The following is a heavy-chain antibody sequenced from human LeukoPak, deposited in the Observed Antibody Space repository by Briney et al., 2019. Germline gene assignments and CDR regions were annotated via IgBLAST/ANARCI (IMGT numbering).Heavy chain of an antibody. D-gene: IGHD3-3*01. CDR2: IYYSGGT. CDR3: ARGNYDFWSGYELSNFDY. Sequence: SETLSLTCTVSGGSISSYYWSWIRQPPGKGLEWIGYIYYSGGTNYNPSLKSRVTISVDTSKNQFSLKLSSVTAADTAVYYCARGNYDFWSGYELSNFDYWGQGTLVTVSS. J-gene: IGHJ4*02. V-gene: IGHV4-59*01. CDR1: GGSISSYY.